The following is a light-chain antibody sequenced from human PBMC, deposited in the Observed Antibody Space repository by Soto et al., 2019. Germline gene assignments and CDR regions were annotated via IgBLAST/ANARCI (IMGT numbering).Light chain of an antibody. CDR3: QQYGSSPRT. Sequence: LTHSSGTLSLSPGERATLSCRASQSVSRSYLAWYQQKPGQAPRLLIYGASSRATGIPDRFSGSGSGTDFTLTISRLEPEDFAVYYCQQYGSSPRTFGQGTRVDIK. V-gene: IGKV3-20*01. CDR1: QSVSRSY. J-gene: IGKJ1*01. CDR2: GAS.